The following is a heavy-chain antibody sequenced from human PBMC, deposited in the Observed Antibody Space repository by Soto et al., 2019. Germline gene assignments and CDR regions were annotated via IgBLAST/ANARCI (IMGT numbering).Heavy chain of an antibody. V-gene: IGHV3-53*01. CDR1: GFTVSSNY. CDR3: ARGPGFWSGYSEYFDF. D-gene: IGHD3-3*01. Sequence: EVQLVESGGGLIQPGGSLRLSCAASGFTVSSNYMSWVRQAPGKGLEWVSVIYSGGSTYYADSVKGRFTISRDNSKTRLYLQMDGLRAEDTAVYYCARGPGFWSGYSEYFDFWGQGTLVTVSS. CDR2: IYSGGST. J-gene: IGHJ4*02.